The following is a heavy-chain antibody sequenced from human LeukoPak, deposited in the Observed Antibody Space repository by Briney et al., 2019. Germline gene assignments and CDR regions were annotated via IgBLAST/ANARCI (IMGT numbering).Heavy chain of an antibody. CDR3: AGDRVELGWGAFEI. Sequence: GGSLRLSCAGSGFTFSRYGFNCVRQAPGKGLEWVSYISSSCSTIYYADSVKGRFTISRDNAKNSLYLQMNSLRAEDTAVYYCAGDRVELGWGAFEIWGQGTMVTVSS. CDR1: GFTFSRYG. J-gene: IGHJ3*02. D-gene: IGHD7-27*01. CDR2: ISSSCSTI. V-gene: IGHV3-48*01.